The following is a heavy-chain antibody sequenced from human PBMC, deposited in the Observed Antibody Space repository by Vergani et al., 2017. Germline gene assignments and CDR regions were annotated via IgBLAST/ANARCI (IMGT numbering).Heavy chain of an antibody. J-gene: IGHJ6*03. D-gene: IGHD4-23*01. V-gene: IGHV4-4*02. CDR1: GFVFSESP. CDR2: IYHSGST. CDR3: ARVLRRSYYYYMDV. Sequence: VQLMESGGGWAQPGGSLRLSCAASGFVFSESPIHWVRQVPGKGLEWIGEIYHSGSTNYNPSLKSRVTISVDKSKNQFSLKLSSVTAADTAVYYCARVLRRSYYYYMDVWGKGTTVTVSS.